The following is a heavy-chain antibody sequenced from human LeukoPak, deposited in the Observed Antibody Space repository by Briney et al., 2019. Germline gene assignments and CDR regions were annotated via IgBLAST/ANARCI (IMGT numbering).Heavy chain of an antibody. J-gene: IGHJ5*02. CDR2: INWNGGST. D-gene: IGHD6-19*01. Sequence: GGSLRLSCAASGFTFDDYGMSWVRQAPGKGLEWVSGINWNGGSTGYADSVKGRFTISRDNSKNTLYLQMDSLRSDDTAVYYCAKSLAGITWFDPWGQGTLVTVSS. CDR3: AKSLAGITWFDP. CDR1: GFTFDDYG. V-gene: IGHV3-20*04.